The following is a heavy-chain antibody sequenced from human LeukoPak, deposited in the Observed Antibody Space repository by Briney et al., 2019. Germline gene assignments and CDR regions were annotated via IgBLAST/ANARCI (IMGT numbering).Heavy chain of an antibody. CDR1: GGTFSSYA. D-gene: IGHD3-22*01. J-gene: IGHJ3*02. CDR3: ARPRDYYDSGGAFDI. Sequence: SVKVSCKASGGTFSSYAISWVRQAPGQGLEWMGRIIPIFGTANYAQKFQGRVTITTDESTSTAYMELSRLRSEDTAVYYCARPRDYYDSGGAFDIWGQGTMVTVSS. V-gene: IGHV1-69*05. CDR2: IIPIFGTA.